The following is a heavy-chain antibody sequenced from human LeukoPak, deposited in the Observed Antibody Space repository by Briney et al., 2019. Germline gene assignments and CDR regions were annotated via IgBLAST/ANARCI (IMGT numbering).Heavy chain of an antibody. CDR3: ARTSGNYLLFHY. D-gene: IGHD1-26*01. V-gene: IGHV3-66*01. J-gene: IGHJ4*02. CDR2: IYSGGST. CDR1: GFTVNTNY. Sequence: GGSLRLSCAASGFTVNTNYMSWVRQAPGKGLEWVSVIYSGGSTYYGDSVKGRFTISRDNSKNTLYLQMNSLRAEDTAVYYCARTSGNYLLFHYWGQGTLVTVSS.